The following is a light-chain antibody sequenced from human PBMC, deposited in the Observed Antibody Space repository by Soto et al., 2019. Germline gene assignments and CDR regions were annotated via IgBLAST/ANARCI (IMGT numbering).Light chain of an antibody. J-gene: IGKJ5*01. CDR1: QSISSY. V-gene: IGKV1-39*01. Sequence: DIQMTESPSSLSASVGDRATITCRASQSISSYLNWYQQKPGKAPKVLIYAASNLQSGVPSRFSGSGSGTDFTLTISSLKPEDFATYYCQQSYSTPITFGQGTRLEIK. CDR2: AAS. CDR3: QQSYSTPIT.